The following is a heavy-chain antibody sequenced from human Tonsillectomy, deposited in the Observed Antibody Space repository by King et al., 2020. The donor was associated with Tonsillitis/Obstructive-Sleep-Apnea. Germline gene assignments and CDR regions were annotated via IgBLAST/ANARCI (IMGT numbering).Heavy chain of an antibody. J-gene: IGHJ3*02. V-gene: IGHV3-13*04. D-gene: IGHD6-13*01. Sequence: VQLVESGGGLVQPGGSLRLSCAASGFTFSSYDMHWVRQATGKGLEWVSAIGTAGDTYYPGSVKGRFTISRENAKNSLYVQMNSLRAGETALYYCASAQRSQLLSEYSSSWPDAFDIWGQGTMVTVSS. CDR3: ASAQRSQLLSEYSSSWPDAFDI. CDR1: GFTFSSYD. CDR2: IGTAGDT.